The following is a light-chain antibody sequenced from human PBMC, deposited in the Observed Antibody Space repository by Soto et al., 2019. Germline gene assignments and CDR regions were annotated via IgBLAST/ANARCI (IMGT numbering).Light chain of an antibody. CDR3: QQYNSYSPLT. CDR2: DAS. Sequence: DIQMTQSPSSLSASVGDRVTIPCRASQNIGRSLAWYQQTPGKAPKLLISDASILESGVPSRFSGSGSGTEFTLTISSLQPDDFATYYCQQYNSYSPLTFGGGSKVDIK. CDR1: QNIGRS. J-gene: IGKJ4*01. V-gene: IGKV1-5*01.